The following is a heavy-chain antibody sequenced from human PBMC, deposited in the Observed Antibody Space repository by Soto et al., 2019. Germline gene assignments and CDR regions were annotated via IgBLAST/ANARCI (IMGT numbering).Heavy chain of an antibody. CDR2: INHSGST. Sequence: PSETLSLTCAVYGGSFSGYYWSWIRQPPGKGLEWIGEINHSGSTNYNPSLKSRVTISIDTSKRQFSLKLSSVTAADTAVYYCARYGDGFDNFYFDYWGRGTLVTVSS. J-gene: IGHJ4*02. CDR1: GGSFSGYY. CDR3: ARYGDGFDNFYFDY. D-gene: IGHD5-12*01. V-gene: IGHV4-34*01.